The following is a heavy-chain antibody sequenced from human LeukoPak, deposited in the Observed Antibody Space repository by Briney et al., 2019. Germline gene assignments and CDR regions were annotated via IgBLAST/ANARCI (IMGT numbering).Heavy chain of an antibody. CDR2: INPIFGTA. CDR3: VVSGWNPVSYYYMDV. CDR1: GGTFSSYA. J-gene: IGHJ6*03. V-gene: IGHV1-69*06. D-gene: IGHD6-19*01. Sequence: GASVTVSCKASGGTFSSYAISWVRQAPGQGLEWMGGINPIFGTANYAQKFQGRVTITADKSTSTAYMELSSLRSEDTAVYYCVVSGWNPVSYYYMDVWGKGTTVTVSS.